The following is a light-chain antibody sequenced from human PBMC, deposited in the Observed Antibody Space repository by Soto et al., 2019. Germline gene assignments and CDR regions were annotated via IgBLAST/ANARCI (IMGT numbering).Light chain of an antibody. J-gene: IGKJ2*01. CDR2: AAS. Sequence: DIQLTQSPSFLSASVGARVTITCRASQGISSHLAWYQQTPGKGPKLLIYAASTVHSGVPSRFSGSGSGTEFTLAISSLQPEDFATYYCQQVNGYPHTFGQGTKLEIK. CDR1: QGISSH. V-gene: IGKV1-9*01. CDR3: QQVNGYPHT.